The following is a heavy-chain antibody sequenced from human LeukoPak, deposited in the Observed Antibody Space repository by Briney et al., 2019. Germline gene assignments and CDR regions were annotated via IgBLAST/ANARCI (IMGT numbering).Heavy chain of an antibody. Sequence: GGSLRLSCAASGFTFSDHQMSWIRQAPGKGLEWISSVSSTGIYTNYADSVRGRFTISRDNAKNSLYLQMNSLRAEDTAVYYCASPRTGGGGQGTLVTVSS. CDR2: VSSTGIYT. J-gene: IGHJ4*02. CDR3: ASPRTGG. D-gene: IGHD1-14*01. V-gene: IGHV3-11*03. CDR1: GFTFSDHQ.